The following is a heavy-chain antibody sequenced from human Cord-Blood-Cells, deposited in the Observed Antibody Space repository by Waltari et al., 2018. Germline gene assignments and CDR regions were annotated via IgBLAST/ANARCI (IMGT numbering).Heavy chain of an antibody. CDR3: ARLTYYYDSSGYYSYAFDI. CDR2: INPNRGGT. Sequence: QVQLVQSGAEVKKPGASVKVSCKASGYTFTGYYMHWVRQAPGQGLEWMGWINPNRGGTNYAQKFQGRVTMTRDTSSSTAYRELSRLRSDDTAVYYCARLTYYYDSSGYYSYAFDIWGQGTMVTVSS. J-gene: IGHJ3*02. V-gene: IGHV1-2*02. D-gene: IGHD3-22*01. CDR1: GYTFTGYY.